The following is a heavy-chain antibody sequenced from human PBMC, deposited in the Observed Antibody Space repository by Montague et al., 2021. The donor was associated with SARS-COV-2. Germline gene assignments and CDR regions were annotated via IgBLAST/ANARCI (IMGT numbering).Heavy chain of an antibody. V-gene: IGHV6-1*01. CDR3: ARGWNYAFDI. CDR1: EDSVSRNNPA. Sequence: CAISEDSVSRNNPAWNWIRQSPARGLEWLGRTYYGSSWNTDYAVSVKSRITISPDTSKNLFSLHLNSVTPEGTAVYYCARGWNYAFDIWSQGTMVTVSS. D-gene: IGHD1-7*01. J-gene: IGHJ3*02. CDR2: TYYGSSWNT.